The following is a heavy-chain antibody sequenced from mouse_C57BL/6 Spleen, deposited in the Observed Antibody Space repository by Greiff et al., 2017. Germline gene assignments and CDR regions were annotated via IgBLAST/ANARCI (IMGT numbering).Heavy chain of an antibody. J-gene: IGHJ2*01. V-gene: IGHV1-64*01. CDR2: IHPNSGST. CDR1: GYTFTSYW. Sequence: QVQLQQPGAELVKPGASVKLSCKASGYTFTSYWMHWVKQRPGQGLEWIGMIHPNSGSTNYNEKFKTKATLTVDKSSSTAYMQLSSLTSEDSAVYYCAREESWFFDYWGQGTTLTVSS. D-gene: IGHD2-2*01. CDR3: AREESWFFDY.